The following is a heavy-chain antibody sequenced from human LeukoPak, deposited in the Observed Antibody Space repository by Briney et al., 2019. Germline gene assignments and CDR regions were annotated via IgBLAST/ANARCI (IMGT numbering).Heavy chain of an antibody. J-gene: IGHJ4*02. CDR3: AKEPYGDYGFDY. D-gene: IGHD4-17*01. CDR1: GFTFSIYA. Sequence: GGSLRLSCAASGFTFSIYAMSWVRHAPGKGLEWVSAISGRGGSTYYADSVKGRFTISRDNSKNTLYLQVNSLTAEDTAVYYCAKEPYGDYGFDYWGQGTLVTVSS. V-gene: IGHV3-23*01. CDR2: ISGRGGST.